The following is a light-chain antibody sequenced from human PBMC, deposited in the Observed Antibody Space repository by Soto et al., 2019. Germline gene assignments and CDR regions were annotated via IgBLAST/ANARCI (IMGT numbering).Light chain of an antibody. CDR1: QGISSW. J-gene: IGKJ1*01. CDR3: QQANSFPPWT. V-gene: IGKV1-12*01. Sequence: DIQMTQSPSSVSASLGDRVTITCRASQGISSWLAWYQHKPGKAPKLLIYAASNLQSGVPSRFSGSGSGTDFTLTISSLQPEDFATYYCQQANSFPPWTFGQGTKVDIK. CDR2: AAS.